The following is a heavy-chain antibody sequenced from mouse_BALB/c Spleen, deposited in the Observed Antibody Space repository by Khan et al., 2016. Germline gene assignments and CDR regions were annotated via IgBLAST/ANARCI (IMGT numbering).Heavy chain of an antibody. CDR2: INTNTGEP. Sequence: QVQLQQSGAELMKPGASVKISCKATGYTFTNYGMNWVKQAPGKGLKWMGWINTNTGEPTYAEEFKGRFAFSLETSASTAYLQINNLKNEDTATYFCAEDYYGSNWFAYWGQGTLVTVSA. CDR3: AEDYYGSNWFAY. V-gene: IGHV9-3*02. CDR1: GYTFTNYG. D-gene: IGHD1-1*01. J-gene: IGHJ3*01.